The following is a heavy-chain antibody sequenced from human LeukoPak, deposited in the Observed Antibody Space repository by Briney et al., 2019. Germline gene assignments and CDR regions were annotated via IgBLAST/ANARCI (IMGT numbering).Heavy chain of an antibody. CDR1: GYSFTNYW. Sequence: GESLKISCKGSGYSFTNYWIGWVRQMPGKGLEWMGIIYPGDSDTRYSPSFQGQVTISADKSISTAYLQWSSLQASDTAMYYCARHIAPGYSSGWYIDYWGQGTLVTVSS. CDR3: ARHIAPGYSSGWYIDY. CDR2: IYPGDSDT. D-gene: IGHD6-19*01. J-gene: IGHJ4*02. V-gene: IGHV5-51*01.